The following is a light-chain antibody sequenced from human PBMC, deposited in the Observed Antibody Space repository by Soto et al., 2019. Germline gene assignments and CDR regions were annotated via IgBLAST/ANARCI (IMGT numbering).Light chain of an antibody. Sequence: SYELTQPPSVSVSPGQTASITCSGDTLGDKYVCWYQQKPGQSPVLVIYQDTKRPSGIPERFSDSYSGNTATLTISGTQAMDEADYYCQAWDSSTALVFGGGTKLTVL. V-gene: IGLV3-1*01. CDR3: QAWDSSTALV. CDR2: QDT. J-gene: IGLJ2*01. CDR1: TLGDKY.